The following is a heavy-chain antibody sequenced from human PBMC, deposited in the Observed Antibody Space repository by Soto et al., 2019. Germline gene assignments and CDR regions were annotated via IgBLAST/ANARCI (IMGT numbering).Heavy chain of an antibody. CDR2: INAANGDT. CDR3: VRRNVSATGMDWFDP. V-gene: IGHV1-3*01. J-gene: IGHJ5*02. D-gene: IGHD6-13*01. CDR1: GYTFTSYG. Sequence: ASVKGSWKASGYTFTSYGIDCVRQAPGQRLEWMGWINAANGDTKYSPKFQGRVTITRDTSASTAYMELSSLRSEDTAVYYCVRRNVSATGMDWFDPWGQGTLVTLSS.